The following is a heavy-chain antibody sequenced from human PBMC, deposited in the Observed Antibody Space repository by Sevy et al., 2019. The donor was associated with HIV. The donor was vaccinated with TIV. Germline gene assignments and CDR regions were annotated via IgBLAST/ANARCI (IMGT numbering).Heavy chain of an antibody. J-gene: IGHJ6*02. V-gene: IGHV4-39*01. CDR3: ARLVYCSGGSCYSDYYGMDV. D-gene: IGHD2-15*01. CDR2: IFYTGST. Sequence: SETLSLTCTVSGVSISSSSYSWGWIRQPPGKGLEWIGTIFYTGSTYYTPSLKSRVTVSVDTSKNQFSLKLSSVTAADTAVYYCARLVYCSGGSCYSDYYGMDVWGQGTTVTVSS. CDR1: GVSISSSSYS.